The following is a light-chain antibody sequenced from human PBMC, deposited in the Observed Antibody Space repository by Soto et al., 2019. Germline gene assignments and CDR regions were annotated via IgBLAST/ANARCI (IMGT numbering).Light chain of an antibody. CDR2: DAS. J-gene: IGKJ2*01. CDR3: QQRSIWPPDT. V-gene: IGKV3-11*01. CDR1: QSVSNY. Sequence: PGERATLSCRASQSVSNYLAWYQQTPGQAPRLLIYDASNRATGITAKFSGSVSGTDYTLTISSLEPEDFVVYYCQQRSIWPPDTFGRGTKLEIK.